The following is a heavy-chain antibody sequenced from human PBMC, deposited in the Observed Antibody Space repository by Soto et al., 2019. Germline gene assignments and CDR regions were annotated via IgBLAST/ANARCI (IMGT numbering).Heavy chain of an antibody. CDR2: MNPNSGNT. CDR1: GYTFTSYD. J-gene: IGHJ4*02. V-gene: IGHV1-8*01. D-gene: IGHD1-26*01. CDR3: ATSPARSEVRQLGY. Sequence: QVQLVQSGAEVKKPGASVKVSCKASGYTFTSYDINWVRQATGQGLEWMGWMNPNSGNTGYAQKFQGRVTMPRNTSISTAYMERSSLRSEDTAVYYCATSPARSEVRQLGYWGQGTLVTVSS.